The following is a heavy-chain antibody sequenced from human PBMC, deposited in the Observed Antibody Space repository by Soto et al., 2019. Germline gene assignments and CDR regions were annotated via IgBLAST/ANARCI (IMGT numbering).Heavy chain of an antibody. CDR3: ATLSSGWRNFDY. CDR2: ISWNSGSI. Sequence: GGSLRLSCAASGFTFDDYAMHWVRQAPGKGLEWVSGISWNSGSIGYADSVKGRFTISRDNAKNSLYLQMNSLRAEDTALYYCATLSSGWRNFDYWGQGTLVTVSS. CDR1: GFTFDDYA. J-gene: IGHJ4*02. D-gene: IGHD6-19*01. V-gene: IGHV3-9*01.